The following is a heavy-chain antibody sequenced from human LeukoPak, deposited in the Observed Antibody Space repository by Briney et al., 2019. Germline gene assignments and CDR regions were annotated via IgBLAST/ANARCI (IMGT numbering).Heavy chain of an antibody. CDR2: IWYDGSNK. D-gene: IGHD3-22*01. V-gene: IGHV3-33*01. CDR3: ARIVTPYYYYYGMDV. J-gene: IGHJ6*02. Sequence: GGSLRLSCAASGFTFSSYGMHWVRQAPGKGLEWVAVIWYDGSNKYYADSVKGRFTISRDNSKNTLYLQMNSLRAEDTAVYYCARIVTPYYYYYGMDVWGQGTTVTVSS. CDR1: GFTFSSYG.